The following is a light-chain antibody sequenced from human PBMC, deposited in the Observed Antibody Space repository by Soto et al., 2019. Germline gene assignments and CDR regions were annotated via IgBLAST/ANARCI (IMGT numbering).Light chain of an antibody. CDR2: GAS. CDR1: QSVSSN. J-gene: IGKJ2*01. CDR3: QQYNNWPPYT. V-gene: IGKV3-15*01. Sequence: EIVMTQSPVTLSVSPGERATLSCRASQSVSSNLAWFQQKPGQAPSLLIYGASTRATGIPARFSGSGSGTEFTLTISSLQSEDFAVYYCQQYNNWPPYTFGQGTKLEI.